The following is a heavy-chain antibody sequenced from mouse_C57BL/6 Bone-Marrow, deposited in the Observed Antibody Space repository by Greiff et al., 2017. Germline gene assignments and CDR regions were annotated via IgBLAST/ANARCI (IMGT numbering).Heavy chain of an antibody. V-gene: IGHV7-3*01. Sequence: EVNVVESGGGLVQPGGSLSLSCAASGFTFTDYYMSWVRQPPGKALEWLGFIRNKANGYTTEYSASVKGRFTISRDNSQSILYLQMNALRAEDSATYYCARLLLYFDYWGQGTTLTVSS. D-gene: IGHD1-1*01. CDR1: GFTFTDYY. J-gene: IGHJ2*01. CDR3: ARLLLYFDY. CDR2: IRNKANGYTT.